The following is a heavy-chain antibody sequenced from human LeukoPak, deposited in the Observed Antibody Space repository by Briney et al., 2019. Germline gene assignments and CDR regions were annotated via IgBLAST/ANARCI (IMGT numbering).Heavy chain of an antibody. CDR1: GFSVSSYW. CDR2: ISSDGSRT. Sequence: GGSLRLSCAVSGFSVSSYWMHWVRQAPGKGLLWVSLISSDGSRTNYAESVRGRFTISRDNAQNTVYLQMNSLRVEDTAVYYCVCDRGGGQGTLVTVSS. V-gene: IGHV3-74*01. D-gene: IGHD3-10*01. J-gene: IGHJ4*02. CDR3: VCDRG.